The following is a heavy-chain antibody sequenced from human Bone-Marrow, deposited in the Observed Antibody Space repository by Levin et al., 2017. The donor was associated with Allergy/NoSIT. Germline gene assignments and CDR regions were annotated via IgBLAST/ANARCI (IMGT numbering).Heavy chain of an antibody. V-gene: IGHV4-30-2*01. J-gene: IGHJ4*02. D-gene: IGHD4-17*01. CDR2: IFHGGTT. Sequence: RSQTLSLTCAVSGDSIGSGGFSWNWIRQPPGKGLEWIGNIFHGGTTAYNPSLKGRVTLSVDMSKTQSSLNLSSLTAADTAVYYCSREGAYGDYDYWGQGTLVTVSS. CDR3: SREGAYGDYDY. CDR1: GDSIGSGGFS.